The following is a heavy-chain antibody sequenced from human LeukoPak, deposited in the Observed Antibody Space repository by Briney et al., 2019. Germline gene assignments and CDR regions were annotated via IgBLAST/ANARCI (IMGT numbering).Heavy chain of an antibody. Sequence: GGSLRLSCAASGFTFSSYSMNWVRQAPGKGLEWVSSISSSSSYIYYADSVKGRFTISRDNAKNSLYLQMNSLRAEDTAVYYCARAVPPPYCSGGSCYPYYYYGMDVWGQGTTVTVSS. J-gene: IGHJ6*02. CDR1: GFTFSSYS. CDR3: ARAVPPPYCSGGSCYPYYYYGMDV. CDR2: ISSSSSYI. V-gene: IGHV3-21*01. D-gene: IGHD2-15*01.